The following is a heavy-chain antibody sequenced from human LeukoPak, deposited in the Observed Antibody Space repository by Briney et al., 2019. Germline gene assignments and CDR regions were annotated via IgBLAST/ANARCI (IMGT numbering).Heavy chain of an antibody. D-gene: IGHD2-2*01. CDR1: GFTFSSYW. Sequence: GGSLRLSCAASGFTFSSYWMHWVRLAPGKGLVWVSHINSDGSSTSYADSVKGRFTISRDNAKNTLYLQMNSLRAEDTAVYYCARVADDIVVVPAARRYYYYGMDVWGQGTTVTVSS. CDR3: ARVADDIVVVPAARRYYYYGMDV. V-gene: IGHV3-74*01. J-gene: IGHJ6*02. CDR2: INSDGSST.